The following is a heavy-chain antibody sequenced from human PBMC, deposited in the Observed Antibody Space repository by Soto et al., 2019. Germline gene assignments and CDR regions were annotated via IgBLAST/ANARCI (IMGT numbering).Heavy chain of an antibody. J-gene: IGHJ6*02. Sequence: GSLRLSCAASGFTFSSYAMSWVRQAPGKGLEWVSAISGSGGSTYYADSVKGRFTISRDNSKNTLYLQMNSLRAEDTAVYYCAKDSTIFGVYYGMDVWGQGTTVTVSS. CDR3: AKDSTIFGVYYGMDV. CDR1: GFTFSSYA. CDR2: ISGSGGST. V-gene: IGHV3-23*01. D-gene: IGHD3-3*01.